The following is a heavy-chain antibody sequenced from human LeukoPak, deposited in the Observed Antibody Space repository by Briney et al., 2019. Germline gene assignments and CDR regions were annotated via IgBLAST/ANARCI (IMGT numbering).Heavy chain of an antibody. D-gene: IGHD2-15*01. J-gene: IGHJ4*02. CDR3: ARVGSGY. Sequence: ASVRVSCMASGYTFTSYDINWVRQATGRGREWMGWMNTNSGNTGYAQKFQGRVTMTRNTSISTAYMELSSLRSEDTAVYYGARVGSGYWGQGTLVTVSS. V-gene: IGHV1-8*01. CDR2: MNTNSGNT. CDR1: GYTFTSYD.